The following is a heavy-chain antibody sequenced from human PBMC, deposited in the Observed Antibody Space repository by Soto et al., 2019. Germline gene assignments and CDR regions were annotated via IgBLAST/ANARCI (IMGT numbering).Heavy chain of an antibody. D-gene: IGHD3-9*01. CDR3: ARTTFYDIFTAYYSLFDY. Sequence: QVQLQESGPGLEKPSQTLTLTCTVSGGSISSASFYWSWIRQHPGKGLEWIGHISDSGSSYYNPSLESRVTISVDTSKNQFSLKLSAVTAADTAVYFCARTTFYDIFTAYYSLFDYWGQGTLVTVSS. V-gene: IGHV4-31*03. CDR1: GGSISSASFY. J-gene: IGHJ4*02. CDR2: ISDSGSS.